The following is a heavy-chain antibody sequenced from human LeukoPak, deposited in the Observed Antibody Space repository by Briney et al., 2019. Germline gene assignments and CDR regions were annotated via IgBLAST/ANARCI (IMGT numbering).Heavy chain of an antibody. CDR2: VDPNSGNT. J-gene: IGHJ4*02. CDR3: ARGPVLLWFGEAPWTY. D-gene: IGHD3-10*01. CDR1: GYTFTSYA. V-gene: IGHV1-8*02. Sequence: ASVKVSCKASGYTFTSYAMNWVRQAPGQGLEWMGWVDPNSGNTGYAQKFQGRVTMTRNTSISTAYMELSSLRSEDTAVYYCARGPVLLWFGEAPWTYWGQGTLVTVSS.